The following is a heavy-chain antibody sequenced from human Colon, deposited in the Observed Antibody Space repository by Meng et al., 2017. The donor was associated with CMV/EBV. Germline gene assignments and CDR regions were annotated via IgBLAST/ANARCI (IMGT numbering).Heavy chain of an antibody. J-gene: IGHJ4*02. CDR3: ARDSGYDAPFDY. CDR1: GGSLSGGDFY. D-gene: IGHD5-12*01. Sequence: QVQLQESGPGLGKSSQTPSLPCTVSGGSLSGGDFYWNWIRAHPGKGLEWIGYIYHSGTTYYSPSLKSRVMISLDKSKNQFPLNLSSVTAADTAVYFCARDSGYDAPFDYWGQGTLVTVSS. CDR2: IYHSGTT. V-gene: IGHV4-31*03.